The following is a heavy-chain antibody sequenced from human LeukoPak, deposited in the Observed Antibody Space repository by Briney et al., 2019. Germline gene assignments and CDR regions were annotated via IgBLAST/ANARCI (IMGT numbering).Heavy chain of an antibody. Sequence: SVKVSCKASGGTFSSYTISWVRQAPGQGLEWMGRIIPILGIANYAQKFQGRVTITADKSTSTAHMELSSLRSEDTAVYYCAGHHEMADAFDIWGQGTMVTVSS. CDR3: AGHHEMADAFDI. V-gene: IGHV1-69*02. D-gene: IGHD5-24*01. J-gene: IGHJ3*02. CDR1: GGTFSSYT. CDR2: IIPILGIA.